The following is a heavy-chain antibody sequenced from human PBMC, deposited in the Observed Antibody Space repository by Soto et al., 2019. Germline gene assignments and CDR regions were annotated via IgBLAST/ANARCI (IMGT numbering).Heavy chain of an antibody. Sequence: QVQLVESGGGVVQPGRSLRLSCAASGFTFSSYAMHWVRQAPGKGPEWVAVISYDGNNKYYADSVKGRFTISRDNSKNTLSLQMNSLRAEDTAVYYCARERYCGSTSCYRRYYYYYGMDVWGQGTTVTVSS. D-gene: IGHD2-2*01. V-gene: IGHV3-30-3*01. CDR3: ARERYCGSTSCYRRYYYYYGMDV. CDR2: ISYDGNNK. J-gene: IGHJ6*02. CDR1: GFTFSSYA.